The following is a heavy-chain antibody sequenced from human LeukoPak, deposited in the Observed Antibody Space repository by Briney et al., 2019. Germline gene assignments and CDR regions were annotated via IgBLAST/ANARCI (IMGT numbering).Heavy chain of an antibody. CDR1: GYSINSGHY. Sequence: SETLSLTCAVSGYSINSGHYWGWIRQPPGKGLGWIGSIHHSGTTYYNPSLKSRVTISGGTSKNQFSLKLTSVTATDTAVYYCARAAAADPKNWFDPWGQGTLVTVSS. CDR2: IHHSGTT. D-gene: IGHD6-13*01. CDR3: ARAAAADPKNWFDP. V-gene: IGHV4-38-2*01. J-gene: IGHJ5*02.